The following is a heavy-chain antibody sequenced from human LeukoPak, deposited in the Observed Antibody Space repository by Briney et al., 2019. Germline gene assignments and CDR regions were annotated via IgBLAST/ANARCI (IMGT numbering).Heavy chain of an antibody. J-gene: IGHJ4*02. D-gene: IGHD6-19*01. Sequence: ASVKVSCKVSGYTLTELSMHWVRQAPGKGLEWMGGFDPEDGETIYAQKFQGRVTMTEDTSTDTAYMELSSLRSEDTAVYYCATRAGPISGWPTVLFPYWGQGTLVTVSS. CDR2: FDPEDGET. V-gene: IGHV1-24*01. CDR3: ATRAGPISGWPTVLFPY. CDR1: GYTLTELS.